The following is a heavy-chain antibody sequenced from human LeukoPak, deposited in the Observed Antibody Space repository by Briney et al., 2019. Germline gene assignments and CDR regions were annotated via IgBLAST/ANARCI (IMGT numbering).Heavy chain of an antibody. CDR3: AKSNLKYYFDS. CDR1: GFTFSSYA. J-gene: IGHJ4*02. V-gene: IGHV3-23*01. D-gene: IGHD6-6*01. Sequence: PGGSLRLSCAASGFTFSSYAMNWVRQAPGKGLEWVSRISGRGGSPYYADSVKGRFTVSRDNSKNTLYLQMNSLRAEDTAVYYCAKSNLKYYFDSWGQGTLVTVSS. CDR2: ISGRGGSP.